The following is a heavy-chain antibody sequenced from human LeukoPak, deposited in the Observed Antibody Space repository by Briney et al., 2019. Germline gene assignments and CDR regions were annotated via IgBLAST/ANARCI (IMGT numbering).Heavy chain of an antibody. CDR1: GGSISSGGYY. D-gene: IGHD2-2*01. CDR2: IYYSGST. Sequence: SQTLSLTYTVSGGSISSGGYYWSWIRQHPGKGLEWIGYIYYSGSTYYNPSLKSRVTISVDTSKNQFSLKLSSVTAADTAVYYCARGGWSSTDFDYWGQGTLVTVSS. CDR3: ARGGWSSTDFDY. V-gene: IGHV4-31*03. J-gene: IGHJ4*02.